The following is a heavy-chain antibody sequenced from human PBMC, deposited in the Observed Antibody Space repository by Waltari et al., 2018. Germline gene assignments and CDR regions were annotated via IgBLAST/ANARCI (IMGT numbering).Heavy chain of an antibody. CDR3: ARSSGYDLPYYFDY. CDR1: GGSISSSSYY. J-gene: IGHJ4*02. CDR2: IYYSGST. Sequence: QLQLQESGPGLVKPSETLSLTCTVSGGSISSSSYYWGWIRQPPGKGLEWIGSIYYSGSTYDNPSLKSRVTISVDTSKNQFSLKLGSVTAADTAVYYCARSSGYDLPYYFDYWGQGTLVTVSS. D-gene: IGHD5-12*01. V-gene: IGHV4-39*01.